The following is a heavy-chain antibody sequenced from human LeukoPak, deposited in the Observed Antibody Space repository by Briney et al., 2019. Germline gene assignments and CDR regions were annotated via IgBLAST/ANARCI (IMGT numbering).Heavy chain of an antibody. J-gene: IGHJ4*02. Sequence: ASVKVSCKASGYTYTSYGISWVRQAPGQELEWMGWISAYNGNTNYAQKLQGRVTMTTDTSTSTAYMELRSLRSDDTAVYYCASSAGYDILTAYLLDSWGQGTLVTVSS. CDR1: GYTYTSYG. V-gene: IGHV1-18*01. CDR3: ASSAGYDILTAYLLDS. CDR2: ISAYNGNT. D-gene: IGHD3-9*01.